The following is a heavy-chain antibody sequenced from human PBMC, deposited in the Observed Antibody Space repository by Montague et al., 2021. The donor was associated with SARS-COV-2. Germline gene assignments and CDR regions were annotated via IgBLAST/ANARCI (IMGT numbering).Heavy chain of an antibody. V-gene: IGHV3-74*01. J-gene: IGHJ4*02. Sequence: SLRLSCAASGFTFRSYWMHWVRQVPGRGLVWVSRIRPDGTSTHYAASVKGRFIISRDNAKNTLSLEMTNLRVDDTAIYFCVRPLWFGDSDYYFESWGLGTLVSVSS. CDR3: VRPLWFGDSDYYFES. CDR2: IRPDGTST. CDR1: GFTFRSYW. D-gene: IGHD3-10*01.